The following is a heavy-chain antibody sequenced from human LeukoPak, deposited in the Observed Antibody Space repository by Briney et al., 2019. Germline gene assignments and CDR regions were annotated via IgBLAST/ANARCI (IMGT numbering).Heavy chain of an antibody. Sequence: PGGSLRLSCAASGFRFSDYTMTWVRQAPGKGPEWVSAIGGRGGSTYYADSLGGRFTISRDNSKDMLYLQMNSLRAGDTAVYYCTRDNSHSGRAFDIRGQGTMVTVSS. CDR2: IGGRGGST. V-gene: IGHV3-23*01. J-gene: IGHJ3*02. D-gene: IGHD1-26*01. CDR1: GFRFSDYT. CDR3: TRDNSHSGRAFDI.